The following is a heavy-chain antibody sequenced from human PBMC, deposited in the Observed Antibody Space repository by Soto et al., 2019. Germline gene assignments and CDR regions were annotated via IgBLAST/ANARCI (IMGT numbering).Heavy chain of an antibody. CDR3: ARGAGYCSGGSCYGRDWFDP. D-gene: IGHD2-15*01. CDR2: IYAGVTT. J-gene: IGHJ5*02. CDR1: GVSVSSDY. Sequence: PGGSLRLSCAASGVSVSSDYMTWVRQAPGKGLEWVSVIYAGVTTSYAESVKGRFIVSRDNSKNTLYLQMNSLRVEDTAVYYCARGAGYCSGGSCYGRDWFDPWGQGVLVTVSS. V-gene: IGHV3-53*01.